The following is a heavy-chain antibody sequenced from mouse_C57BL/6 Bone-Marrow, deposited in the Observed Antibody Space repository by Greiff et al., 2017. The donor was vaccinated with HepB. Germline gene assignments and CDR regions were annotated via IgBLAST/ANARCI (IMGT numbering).Heavy chain of an antibody. D-gene: IGHD2-3*01. J-gene: IGHJ3*01. Sequence: DVQLVESGPVLVKPGASVKMSCKASGYTFTDYYMNWVKQSHGKSLEWIGVINPYNGGTSYNQKFKGKATLTVDTSSSTAYMELNSLTSEDSAVYYCARLRLLGGFAYWGQGTLVTVSA. CDR3: ARLRLLGGFAY. CDR2: INPYNGGT. CDR1: GYTFTDYY. V-gene: IGHV1-19*01.